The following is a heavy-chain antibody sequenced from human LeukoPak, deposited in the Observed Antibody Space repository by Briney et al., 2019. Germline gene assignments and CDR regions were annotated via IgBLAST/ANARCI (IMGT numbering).Heavy chain of an antibody. Sequence: VYTSETLSLTCTVSGGSISSYYWTWIRQPPGKGLEWIGYIHYSGSSRSHPSLNSRVTMSVDTSKSQFSLKLTSVTAADTAVYYCATPGDKWDAFDIWGQGTMVTVSS. D-gene: IGHD3-16*01. V-gene: IGHV4-59*03. CDR1: GGSISSYY. J-gene: IGHJ3*02. CDR3: ATPGDKWDAFDI. CDR2: IHYSGSS.